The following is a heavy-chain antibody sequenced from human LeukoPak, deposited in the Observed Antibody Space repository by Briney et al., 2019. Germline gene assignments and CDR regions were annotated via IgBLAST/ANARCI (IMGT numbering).Heavy chain of an antibody. CDR2: ISYDGSNK. CDR1: GFTFSSYA. J-gene: IGHJ4*02. CDR3: ARDLRRRYSGYGTADY. Sequence: GGSLRLSCAASGFTFSSYAMHWVRQAPGKGLEWVAVISYDGSNKYYADSVKGRFTISRDNSKNTLYLQMNSLRAEDTAVYYCARDLRRRYSGYGTADYWGQGTLVTVSS. D-gene: IGHD5-12*01. V-gene: IGHV3-30*04.